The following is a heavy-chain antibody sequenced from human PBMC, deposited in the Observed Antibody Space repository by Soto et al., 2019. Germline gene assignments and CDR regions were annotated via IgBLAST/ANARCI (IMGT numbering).Heavy chain of an antibody. CDR1: GFTFSSYA. Sequence: GGSLRLSCAASGFTFSSYAMSWVRQAPGKGLEWVSAISGSGGSTYYADSVKGRFTISRDNSKNTLYLQMNSLRAEDTAVYYCAKDPSSGWYGDYYYYMDVWGKGTTVTVSS. V-gene: IGHV3-23*01. CDR2: ISGSGGST. CDR3: AKDPSSGWYGDYYYYMDV. J-gene: IGHJ6*03. D-gene: IGHD6-19*01.